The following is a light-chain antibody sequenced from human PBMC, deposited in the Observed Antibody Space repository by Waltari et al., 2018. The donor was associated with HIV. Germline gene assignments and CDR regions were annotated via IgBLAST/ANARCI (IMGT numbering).Light chain of an antibody. CDR3: CSYGSSATFVV. J-gene: IGLJ2*01. Sequence: QSALTQPASVSGSPGQSITSSCTEPSSHVGNHNLVSRYQQYTGKAPKLLIYEVTKRPSGVSSRFSGSKSGNTASLTISDLQSEDEANYYCCSYGSSATFVVFGGGTRVTV. CDR1: SSHVGNHNL. CDR2: EVT. V-gene: IGLV2-23*02.